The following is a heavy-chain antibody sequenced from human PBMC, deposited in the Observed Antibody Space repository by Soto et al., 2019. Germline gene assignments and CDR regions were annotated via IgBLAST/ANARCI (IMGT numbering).Heavy chain of an antibody. CDR2: ISAYNGNT. CDR1: GYTFTSYG. D-gene: IGHD3-22*01. V-gene: IGHV1-18*01. CDR3: ARARITMIVVDPFDY. J-gene: IGHJ4*02. Sequence: ASVKVSCKASGYTFTSYGISWVRQAPGQGLEWMGWISAYNGNTNYAQKLQGRVTMTTDTSTSTAYMELRSLRSDDTAVYYCARARITMIVVDPFDYWGQGTLVTSPQ.